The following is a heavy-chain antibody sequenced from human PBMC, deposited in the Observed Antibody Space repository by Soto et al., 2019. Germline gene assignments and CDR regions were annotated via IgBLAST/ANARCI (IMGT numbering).Heavy chain of an antibody. CDR2: INSDGSST. J-gene: IGHJ6*02. V-gene: IGHV3-74*01. Sequence: EVQLVESGGGLVQPGGSLRLSCAASGFTFSSYWMHWVRQAPGKGLVWVSRINSDGSSTSYADSVKGRFTISRDNAKNTLYLQMNSLRAEDTAVYYYAKPRYSSSWSGMDVWGQGTTVTVSS. D-gene: IGHD6-13*01. CDR1: GFTFSSYW. CDR3: AKPRYSSSWSGMDV.